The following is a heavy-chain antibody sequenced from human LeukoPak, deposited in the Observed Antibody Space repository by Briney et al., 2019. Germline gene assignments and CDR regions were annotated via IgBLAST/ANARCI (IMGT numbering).Heavy chain of an antibody. CDR2: INHSGST. J-gene: IGHJ4*02. CDR3: ARDRGYSYGLLDY. Sequence: SETLSLTCAVYGGSFSGYYWSWIRQPPGKGLEWIGEINHSGSTNYNPSLKSRVTISVDTSKNQFSLKLSSVTAADTAVYYCARDRGYSYGLLDYWGQGTLVTVSS. D-gene: IGHD5-18*01. V-gene: IGHV4-34*01. CDR1: GGSFSGYY.